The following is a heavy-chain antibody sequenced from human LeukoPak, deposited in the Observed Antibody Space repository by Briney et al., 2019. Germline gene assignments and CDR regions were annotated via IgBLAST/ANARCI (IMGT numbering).Heavy chain of an antibody. V-gene: IGHV1-18*01. CDR2: ISAYNGNT. D-gene: IGHD3-10*01. Sequence: ASVTVSCKASGYTFTSYGISWVRQAPGQGLEWMGWISAYNGNTNYAQKLQGRVTMTTDTSTSTAYMELRSLRSDDTAVYYCASSRITYYYGSGGLAYWGQGTLVTVSS. CDR1: GYTFTSYG. CDR3: ASSRITYYYGSGGLAY. J-gene: IGHJ4*02.